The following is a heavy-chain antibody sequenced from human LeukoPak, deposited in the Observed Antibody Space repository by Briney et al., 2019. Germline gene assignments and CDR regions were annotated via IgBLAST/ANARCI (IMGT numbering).Heavy chain of an antibody. Sequence: SETLSLTCTVSGASISSHYWSWIRRSPGKGLEWIRYISYSGIINYNPSLKSRVTISVDTSKNHFSLRLSSVTAADTAVYYCASRAHCSGGSCYGNWFDPWGQGTLVTVSS. J-gene: IGHJ5*02. D-gene: IGHD2-15*01. CDR3: ASRAHCSGGSCYGNWFDP. CDR1: GASISSHY. CDR2: ISYSGII. V-gene: IGHV4-59*11.